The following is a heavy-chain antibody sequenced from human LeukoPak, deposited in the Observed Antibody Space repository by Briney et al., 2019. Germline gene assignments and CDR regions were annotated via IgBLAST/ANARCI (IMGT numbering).Heavy chain of an antibody. J-gene: IGHJ6*02. Sequence: GGSLRLSCAASGFAFANYNFNWVRQAPGKGLEWVSYISSTSSTIYYADSMKGRFTISRDNAKNSLYLQMNSLRAEDTAVYYCARDPPHGMDVWGQGTTVTVSS. CDR3: ARDPPHGMDV. V-gene: IGHV3-48*01. CDR1: GFAFANYN. CDR2: ISSTSSTI.